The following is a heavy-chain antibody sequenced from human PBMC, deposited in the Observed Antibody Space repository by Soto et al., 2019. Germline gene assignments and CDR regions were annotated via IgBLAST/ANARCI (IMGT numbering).Heavy chain of an antibody. CDR1: GGTFSSYT. Sequence: QVQLVQSGAEVKKPGSSVKVSCKASGGTFSSYTISWVRQAPGQGREWMGRIIPILGIANYAQKLQGRVTITADKSTSTAYMALSSLRSEDTAVYYCAGVSTGHANWFDPWGQGTLVTVSS. J-gene: IGHJ5*02. V-gene: IGHV1-69*02. CDR2: IIPILGIA. D-gene: IGHD2-8*02. CDR3: AGVSTGHANWFDP.